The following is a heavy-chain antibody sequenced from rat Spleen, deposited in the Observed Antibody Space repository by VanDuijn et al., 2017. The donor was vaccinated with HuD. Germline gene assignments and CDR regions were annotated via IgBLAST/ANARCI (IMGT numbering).Heavy chain of an antibody. D-gene: IGHD1-6*01. Sequence: EVQLQESGPGLVKPSQSLSLTCSVTGHSITSSYRWNWIRKFPGNRLEWMGYINSAGSTNYNPSLKSRISITRDTSKNQFFLQVFSVTSEDTSTYYCAKDIVMYTTDYYYVWYFDFWGPGTMVTVSS. CDR3: AKDIVMYTTDYYYVWYFDF. J-gene: IGHJ1*01. CDR2: INSAGST. V-gene: IGHV3-3*01. CDR1: GHSITSSYR.